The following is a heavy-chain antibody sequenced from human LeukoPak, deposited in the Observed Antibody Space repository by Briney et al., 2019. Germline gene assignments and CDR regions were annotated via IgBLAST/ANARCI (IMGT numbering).Heavy chain of an antibody. V-gene: IGHV5-51*01. CDR2: IYPGDSDS. CDR3: ARREGGYYDTSGYYRY. J-gene: IGHJ4*02. D-gene: IGHD3-22*01. CDR1: GDRFTSYW. Sequence: GESLKISCKGYGDRFTSYWVAWVRQMPGKGLEWMGIIYPGDSDSRYSPSFQGQVTISADKSISTAYLQWSSLKASDTAIYYCARREGGYYDTSGYYRYWGQGTLVTVSS.